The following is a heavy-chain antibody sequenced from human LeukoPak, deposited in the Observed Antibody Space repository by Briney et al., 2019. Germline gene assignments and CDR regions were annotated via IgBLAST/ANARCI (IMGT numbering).Heavy chain of an antibody. J-gene: IGHJ4*02. CDR1: GGSISSGGYY. CDR3: ARVVTIFGVVDY. CDR2: IYHSGST. D-gene: IGHD3-3*01. V-gene: IGHV4-30-2*01. Sequence: SQTLSLTCTVSGGSISSGGYYWSWIRQPPGKGLEWIGYIYHSGSTYYNPSLKSRVTISVDRSKNQFSLKLSSVTAADTAVYYCARVVTIFGVVDYWGQGTLVTVSS.